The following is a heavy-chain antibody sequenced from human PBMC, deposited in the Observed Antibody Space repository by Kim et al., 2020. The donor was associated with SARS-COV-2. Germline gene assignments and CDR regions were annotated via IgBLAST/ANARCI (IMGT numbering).Heavy chain of an antibody. D-gene: IGHD5-18*01. J-gene: IGHJ4*02. CDR2: INHSGST. Sequence: SETLSLTCAVYGGSFSGYYWSWIRQPPGKGLEWIGEINHSGSTNYNPSLKSRVTISVDTSKNQFSLKLSSVTAAETAVYYCARQPERFSYGFRKRSGGYFDYWGQGTLVTVSS. CDR1: GGSFSGYY. V-gene: IGHV4-34*01. CDR3: ARQPERFSYGFRKRSGGYFDY.